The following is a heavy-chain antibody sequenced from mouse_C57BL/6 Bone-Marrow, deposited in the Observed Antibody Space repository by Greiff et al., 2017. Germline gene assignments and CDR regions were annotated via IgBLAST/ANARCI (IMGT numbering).Heavy chain of an antibody. J-gene: IGHJ2*01. D-gene: IGHD1-1*01. Sequence: QVQLQQSGAELARPGASVKLSCKASGYTFTSYGISWVKQRTGQGLEWIGEIYPRSGNTYYNEKFKGKATLTAAKSSSTAYMELRSLTSEDSAVYFCARDHYYGSSLYYFDYGGQGTTLTVSS. CDR1: GYTFTSYG. V-gene: IGHV1-81*01. CDR2: IYPRSGNT. CDR3: ARDHYYGSSLYYFDY.